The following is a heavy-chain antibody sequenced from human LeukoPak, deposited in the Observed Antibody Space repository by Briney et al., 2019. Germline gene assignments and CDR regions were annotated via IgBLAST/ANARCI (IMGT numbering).Heavy chain of an antibody. Sequence: ASVKVSCKASGYTFTSYDTNWVRQATGQGLEWMGWMNPNSGNTGYAQKFQGRVTMTRNTSISTAYMELSSLRSEDTAVYYCARAAGRGYSGYDLDYWGQGTLVTVSS. CDR1: GYTFTSYD. D-gene: IGHD5-12*01. J-gene: IGHJ4*02. CDR2: MNPNSGNT. V-gene: IGHV1-8*01. CDR3: ARAAGRGYSGYDLDY.